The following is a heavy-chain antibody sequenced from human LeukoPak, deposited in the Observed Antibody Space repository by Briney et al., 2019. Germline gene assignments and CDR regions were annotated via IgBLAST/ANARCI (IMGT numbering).Heavy chain of an antibody. D-gene: IGHD3-9*01. Sequence: GGSLRLSCAASGFTFSDYYMSWIRQAPGKGLEWVSYISSSGSTIYYADSVKGRFTISRDNAKNSLYLQMNSLRAEDTAVYYCASHQKAKGAAAFDYWGQGTMVTVSS. CDR1: GFTFSDYY. V-gene: IGHV3-11*01. J-gene: IGHJ3*01. CDR2: ISSSGSTI. CDR3: ASHQKAKGAAAFDY.